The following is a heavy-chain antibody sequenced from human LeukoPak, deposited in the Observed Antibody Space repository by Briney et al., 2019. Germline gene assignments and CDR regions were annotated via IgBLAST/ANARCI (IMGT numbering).Heavy chain of an antibody. D-gene: IGHD3-3*01. CDR2: ISYDGSNK. V-gene: IGHV3-30-3*01. CDR3: ARDVSHDFWSGYPVY. J-gene: IGHJ4*02. Sequence: PGRSLRLSCAVSGLTFSNYAMHWVRQAPGKGLEWVAVISYDGSNKYYADSVKGRFTISRDNSRNTLYLQMNSLRAEDTAVYYCARDVSHDFWSGYPVYWGQGTLVTVSS. CDR1: GLTFSNYA.